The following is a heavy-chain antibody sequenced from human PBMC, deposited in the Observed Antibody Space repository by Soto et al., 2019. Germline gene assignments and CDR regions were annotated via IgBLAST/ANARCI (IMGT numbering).Heavy chain of an antibody. Sequence: QGQLVQSGAEVKKPGASVKVSCKASGYTFTDYYMFWVRQAPGQGLEWMGYINPNSGGPRYVQKFKDRGNMSRDTSKTQVFKEARNPASADNAFSCCAKGPVRSAGGSGPFEVWGQRTMVNV. CDR3: AKGPVRSAGGSGPFEV. V-gene: IGHV1-2*02. D-gene: IGHD3-10*01. CDR1: GYTFTDYY. J-gene: IGHJ3*01. CDR2: INPNSGGP.